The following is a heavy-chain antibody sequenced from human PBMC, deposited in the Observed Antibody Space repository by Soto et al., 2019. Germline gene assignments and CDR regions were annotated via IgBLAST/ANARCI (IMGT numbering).Heavy chain of an antibody. D-gene: IGHD3-16*01. CDR2: VSTSGRST. CDR1: GFIFSEST. CDR3: VKQAPGLAGVAFDS. V-gene: IGHV3-64D*06. Sequence: GGSLRLSCSASGFIFSESTIYWVRQGPGKGLEAISAVSTSGRSTYYADSVKDRCTISRDNSKNTLFLQMGSLRPEDTAIYYCVKQAPGLAGVAFDSWGQGTQVTVSP. J-gene: IGHJ4*02.